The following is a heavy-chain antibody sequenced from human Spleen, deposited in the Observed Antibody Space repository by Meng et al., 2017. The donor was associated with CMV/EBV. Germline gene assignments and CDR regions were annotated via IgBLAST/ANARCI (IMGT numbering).Heavy chain of an antibody. CDR2: TNGDGSST. J-gene: IGHJ4*02. D-gene: IGHD1-26*01. V-gene: IGHV3-74*02. Sequence: VQLVESGGGLVQPGGSLRLSCAASGVTPSNHWLHGVRQAPGKGLVWVSRTNGDGSSTSYADSVKGRFTISRDNAKNTLYLQMNSLRAEDTAVYYCARGVAESLGWEMGYWGQGTLVTVSS. CDR3: ARGVAESLGWEMGY. CDR1: GVTPSNHW.